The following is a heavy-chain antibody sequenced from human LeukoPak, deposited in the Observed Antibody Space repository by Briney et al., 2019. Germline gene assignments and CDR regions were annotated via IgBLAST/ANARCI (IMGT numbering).Heavy chain of an antibody. J-gene: IGHJ5*02. D-gene: IGHD3-9*01. CDR2: IIPIFGTA. CDR3: ARGCCRLVSPTYYDILTGYYIVAKIWFDP. V-gene: IGHV1-69*06. Sequence: SVKVSCKASGYTFTSYGISWVRQSPGQGLAWMGGIIPIFGTANYAQKMQGRVTITADKSTSRAYMELSRLRPEDRAVYYCARGCCRLVSPTYYDILTGYYIVAKIWFDPWGQGTLVTVSS. CDR1: GYTFTSYG.